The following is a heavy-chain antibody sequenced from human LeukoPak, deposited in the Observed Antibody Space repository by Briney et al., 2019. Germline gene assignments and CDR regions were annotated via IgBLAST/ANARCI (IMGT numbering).Heavy chain of an antibody. CDR3: ARERSERGLIDY. Sequence: SETLSLTCTVPGGSFTSYHWNWIRQPAGKGLEWIGRLFSNENTYYNPSLKSRVTMSVDTSKKQFSLKLTSVTAADTAVYYCARERSERGLIDYWGQGTLVTVSS. CDR1: GGSFTSYH. V-gene: IGHV4-4*07. CDR2: LFSNENT. D-gene: IGHD3-10*01. J-gene: IGHJ4*02.